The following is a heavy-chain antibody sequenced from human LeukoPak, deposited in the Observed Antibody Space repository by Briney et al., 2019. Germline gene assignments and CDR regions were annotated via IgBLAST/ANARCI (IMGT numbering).Heavy chain of an antibody. J-gene: IGHJ3*02. CDR2: IRYDGSNK. CDR1: GFTFSSYG. D-gene: IGHD6-19*01. V-gene: IGHV3-30*02. CDR3: ARGRVGQWLVDAFDI. Sequence: GGSLRLSCVASGFTFSSYGMHWVRQAPGKGLEWVAFIRYDGSNKYYADSVKGRFTISRDNAKNSLYLQMNSLRAEDTAVYYCARGRVGQWLVDAFDIWGQGTMVTVSS.